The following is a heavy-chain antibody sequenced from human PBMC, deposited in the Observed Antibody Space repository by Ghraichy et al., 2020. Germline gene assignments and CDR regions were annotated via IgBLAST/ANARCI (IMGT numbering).Heavy chain of an antibody. Sequence: GGSLRLSCAASGFTFSNYWMSWVRQAPGKGLEWVANIKQDGSEIHYADSLKGRFTISRDNAKNSLFLQMNSLRAEDTGVYYCAREKAASSGNYLYYYGMDVWGQGTTVTVSS. CDR3: AREKAASSGNYLYYYGMDV. J-gene: IGHJ6*02. CDR2: IKQDGSEI. CDR1: GFTFSNYW. V-gene: IGHV3-7*01. D-gene: IGHD3-22*01.